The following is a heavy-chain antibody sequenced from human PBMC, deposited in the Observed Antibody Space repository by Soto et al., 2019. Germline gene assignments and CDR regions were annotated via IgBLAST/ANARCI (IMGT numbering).Heavy chain of an antibody. V-gene: IGHV3-30*18. CDR3: AKDLSAIVATFLDY. CDR2: ISYDGSNK. D-gene: IGHD5-12*01. CDR1: GFTFSSYG. J-gene: IGHJ4*02. Sequence: GGSLRLSCAASGFTFSSYGMHWVRQAPGKGLEWVAVISYDGSNKYYADSVKGRFTISRDNSKNTLYLQMNSLRAEDTAVYYCAKDLSAIVATFLDYWGQGTLVTVSS.